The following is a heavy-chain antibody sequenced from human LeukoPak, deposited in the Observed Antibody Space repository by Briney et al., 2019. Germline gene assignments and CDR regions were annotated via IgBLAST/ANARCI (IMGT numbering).Heavy chain of an antibody. CDR3: ARRSKVLAFDI. D-gene: IGHD3-10*01. CDR1: GGSISSSSYY. J-gene: IGHJ3*02. V-gene: IGHV4-39*01. Sequence: SETLSLTCTVSGGSISSSSYYWGWIRQPPGKGLEWIGSIYYSGSTYYNPSLKSRVTISVDTSKNQFSLKLSSVTAADTAVYYCARRSKVLAFDIWGQGTMVTVSS. CDR2: IYYSGST.